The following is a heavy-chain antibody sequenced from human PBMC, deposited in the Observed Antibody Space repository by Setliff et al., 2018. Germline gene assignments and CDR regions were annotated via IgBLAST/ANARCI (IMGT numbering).Heavy chain of an antibody. V-gene: IGHV3-48*04. J-gene: IGHJ4*02. CDR3: ARDNQLLRIAAAGTVDY. CDR1: GFTFSSYS. D-gene: IGHD6-13*01. CDR2: ISSSSSTI. Sequence: PGGTLRLSCADSGFTFSSYSMNWVRQAPGKGLEWVSYISSSSSTIYYADSVKGRFTISRDNAKNSLYLQMNSLRAEDTAVYYCARDNQLLRIAAAGTVDYWGQGTLVTVSS.